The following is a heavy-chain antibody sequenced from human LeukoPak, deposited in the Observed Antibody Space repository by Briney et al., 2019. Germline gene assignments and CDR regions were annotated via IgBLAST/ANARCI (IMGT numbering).Heavy chain of an antibody. CDR2: IIPIFGTA. D-gene: IGHD3-9*01. CDR3: ARAGAYDILTGYYI. J-gene: IGHJ3*02. V-gene: IGHV1-69*13. Sequence: SVKVSCKASGGTFSSYVISWVRQAPGQGLEWMGGIIPIFGTASYAQKFQGRVTITADESTSTAYMELSSLRSEDTAVYYCARAGAYDILTGYYIWGQGTMVTVSS. CDR1: GGTFSSYV.